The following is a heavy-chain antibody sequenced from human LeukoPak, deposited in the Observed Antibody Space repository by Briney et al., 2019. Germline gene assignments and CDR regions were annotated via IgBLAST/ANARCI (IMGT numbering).Heavy chain of an antibody. J-gene: IGHJ4*02. CDR3: AKDPSRTLGYCNGGSCYSGYYFDY. V-gene: IGHV3-23*01. CDR1: GFTFSNYA. CDR2: ISGSGDST. D-gene: IGHD2-15*01. Sequence: GGSLRLSCAASGFTFSNYAMGWVRQAPGKGLEWVSGISGSGDSTNYADSVKGRFTVSRGNSKNTLYLQMTSLRAEDTAIYFCAKDPSRTLGYCNGGSCYSGYYFDYWGQGTLVTVSS.